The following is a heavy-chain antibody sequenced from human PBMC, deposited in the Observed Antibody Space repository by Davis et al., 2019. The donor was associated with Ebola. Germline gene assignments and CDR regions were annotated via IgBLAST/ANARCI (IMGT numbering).Heavy chain of an antibody. CDR1: GFIFSRYA. J-gene: IGHJ4*02. D-gene: IGHD6-13*01. V-gene: IGHV3-30*04. CDR2: ISHDGSNK. Sequence: PGGSLRLSCAASGFIFSRYAMHWVRQAPGKGPEWVAHISHDGSNKYYGDSVKGRFTISRDNSKNTVYLQMNSLRGEDTAMYYCAKDVFGDFQYDSSWYPLDYWGQGTLVTVSS. CDR3: AKDVFGDFQYDSSWYPLDY.